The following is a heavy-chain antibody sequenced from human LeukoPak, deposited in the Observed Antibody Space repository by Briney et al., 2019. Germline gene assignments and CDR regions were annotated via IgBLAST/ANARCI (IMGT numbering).Heavy chain of an antibody. V-gene: IGHV1-18*01. Sequence: ASVKVSCKASGYTFSNYGISWVRQAPGQGLEWVGWIRGDNGNTNYAQKLQGRVTMTTDTSTSTAYMELRSLRSDDTAVYYCARAVYYGSGSYHFDYWGQGTLVTVSS. J-gene: IGHJ4*02. CDR3: ARAVYYGSGSYHFDY. CDR1: GYTFSNYG. D-gene: IGHD3-10*01. CDR2: IRGDNGNT.